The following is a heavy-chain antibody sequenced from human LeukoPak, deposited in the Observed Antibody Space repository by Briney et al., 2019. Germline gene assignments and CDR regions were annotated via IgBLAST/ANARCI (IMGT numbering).Heavy chain of an antibody. D-gene: IGHD6-19*01. J-gene: IGHJ4*02. CDR3: ARGTIAVALNY. Sequence: GGSLRLPCAASGFTFSSYSMSWVRQAPGKGLEWVSSISSSSSYIYYADSVKGRLTISRDNAKNSLYLQMNSLRAEDTAVYYCARGTIAVALNYWGQGTLVTVSS. V-gene: IGHV3-21*01. CDR1: GFTFSSYS. CDR2: ISSSSSYI.